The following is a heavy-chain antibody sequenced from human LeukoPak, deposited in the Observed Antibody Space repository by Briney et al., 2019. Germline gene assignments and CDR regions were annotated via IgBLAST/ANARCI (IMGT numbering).Heavy chain of an antibody. Sequence: ASVKVSCKASGGTFSNYAISWVRQAPGQGLEWMGGIIPIFGTANYAQKFQGRVTITADESTSTAYVELSSLRSEDTAVYYCARNSDFWSGYYSAWGQGTLVTVSS. CDR3: ARNSDFWSGYYSA. CDR1: GGTFSNYA. D-gene: IGHD3-3*01. CDR2: IIPIFGTA. J-gene: IGHJ5*02. V-gene: IGHV1-69*13.